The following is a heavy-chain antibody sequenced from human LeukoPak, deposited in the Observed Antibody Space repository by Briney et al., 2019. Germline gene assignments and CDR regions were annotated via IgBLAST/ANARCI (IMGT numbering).Heavy chain of an antibody. J-gene: IGHJ4*02. CDR1: GGSISSSSYY. V-gene: IGHV4-39*01. CDR2: IYYSGST. Sequence: PSETLSLTCTVSGGSISSSSYYWGWIRQPPGKGLEWIGSIYYSGSTYYNPSLKSRVTISVDTSKNQFSLKLSSVTAADTAVYYCAAERGATIFGVVTSRFDYWGQGTLVTVSS. CDR3: AAERGATIFGVVTSRFDY. D-gene: IGHD3-3*01.